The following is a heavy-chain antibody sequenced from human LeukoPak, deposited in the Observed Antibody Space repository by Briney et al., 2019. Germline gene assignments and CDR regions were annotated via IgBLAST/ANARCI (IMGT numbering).Heavy chain of an antibody. CDR1: GFTLSSYA. CDR3: AKMGLGGYCTNGVCHLYYYYGMDV. V-gene: IGHV3-23*01. CDR2: ISGSGGST. J-gene: IGHJ6*02. D-gene: IGHD2-8*01. Sequence: GGSLRLSCAASGFTLSSYAMSWVRQAPRKGLEWVSAISGSGGSTYYADSVKGRFTISRDNSKNTLYLQMNSLRAEDTAVYYCAKMGLGGYCTNGVCHLYYYYGMDVWGQGTTVTVSS.